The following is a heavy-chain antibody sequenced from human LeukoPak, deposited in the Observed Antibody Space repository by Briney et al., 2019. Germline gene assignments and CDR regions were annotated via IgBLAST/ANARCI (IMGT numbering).Heavy chain of an antibody. J-gene: IGHJ4*02. V-gene: IGHV4-59*02. Sequence: SETLTLTCTVSGGSVSDYYWSWIRQSPGKGLEWIGYIYYTGSTTYNPSLKSRVTISADTSKNQFSLKLSSVTAADTAVYYCASRKLGNDYWGQGTLVTVSS. CDR2: IYYTGST. D-gene: IGHD7-27*01. CDR3: ASRKLGNDY. CDR1: GGSVSDYY.